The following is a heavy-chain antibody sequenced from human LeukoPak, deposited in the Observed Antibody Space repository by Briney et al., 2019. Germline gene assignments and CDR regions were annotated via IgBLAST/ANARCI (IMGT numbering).Heavy chain of an antibody. CDR2: IHYSGST. CDR3: ARDRGSSGLYYYYGMDV. D-gene: IGHD6-19*01. CDR1: CGSISSYY. J-gene: IGHJ6*02. Sequence: SETLSLTCTVSCGSISSYYWSWIRQPPGKGLELIGYIHYSGSTNYNPSLKSRVTISVDTSKNQFSLKLGSVTAADTAVYYCARDRGSSGLYYYYGMDVWGQGTTVTVSS. V-gene: IGHV4-59*01.